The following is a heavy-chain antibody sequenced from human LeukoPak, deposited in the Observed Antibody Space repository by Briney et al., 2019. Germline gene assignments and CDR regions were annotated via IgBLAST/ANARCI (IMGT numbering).Heavy chain of an antibody. CDR3: AKSGKVSAGTNWFDP. D-gene: IGHD6-13*01. Sequence: GGSLRLSCTSSGFTFTTYGMHCVRQAPGKGLEWVAFIRDDGSNKYYADSVKGRFTISRDNSKNTLYLQMNSLRAEDTAVYYCAKSGKVSAGTNWFDPWGQGILVTVSS. J-gene: IGHJ5*02. CDR1: GFTFTTYG. CDR2: IRDDGSNK. V-gene: IGHV3-30*02.